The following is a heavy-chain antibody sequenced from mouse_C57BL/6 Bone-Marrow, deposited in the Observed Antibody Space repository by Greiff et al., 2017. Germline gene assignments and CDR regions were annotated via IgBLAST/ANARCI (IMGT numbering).Heavy chain of an antibody. V-gene: IGHV6-3*01. CDR2: IRLKSDNYAT. Sequence: EVQLQESGGGLVQPGGSMKLSCVASGFTFSNYWMNWVRQSPEKGLEWVAKIRLKSDNYATHYAESVKGRFTISRDDSKSSVYLQMNNLRAEDTGIYYCTDEGYFDYWGQGTTLTVSS. J-gene: IGHJ2*01. CDR1: GFTFSNYW. CDR3: TDEGYFDY.